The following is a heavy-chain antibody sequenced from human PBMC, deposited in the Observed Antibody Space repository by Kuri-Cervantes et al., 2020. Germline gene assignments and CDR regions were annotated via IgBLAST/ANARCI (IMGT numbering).Heavy chain of an antibody. D-gene: IGHD3-10*01. CDR2: ISWNSGNI. V-gene: IGHV3-9*01. CDR1: GFTLDDYA. Sequence: GGSLRLSCAASGFTLDDYAMHWVRQAPGKGLELVSSISWNSGNIHYADSVKGRFTISRDNAQNSLYLQMNSLRAEDTAVYYCAREGSGWGIDYWGQGTLVTVSS. J-gene: IGHJ4*02. CDR3: AREGSGWGIDY.